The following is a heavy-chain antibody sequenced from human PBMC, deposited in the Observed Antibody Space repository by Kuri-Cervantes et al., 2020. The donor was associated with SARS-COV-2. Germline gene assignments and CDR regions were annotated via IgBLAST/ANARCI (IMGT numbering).Heavy chain of an antibody. V-gene: IGHV3-48*03. CDR1: GFTFSSYE. J-gene: IGHJ2*01. Sequence: GESLKISCAASGFTFSSYEMNWVRQAPGKGLEWVSYISSSGGAIYYADSVKGRFTISRDNAKNSLYLQMNSLRDEDTAVCYCARESRDAYNLGSFDLWGRGTLVTVSS. CDR3: ARESRDAYNLGSFDL. D-gene: IGHD5-24*01. CDR2: ISSSGGAI.